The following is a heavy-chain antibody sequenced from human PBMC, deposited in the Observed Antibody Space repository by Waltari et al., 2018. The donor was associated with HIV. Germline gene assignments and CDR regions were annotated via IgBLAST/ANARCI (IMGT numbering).Heavy chain of an antibody. V-gene: IGHV3-7*01. CDR1: GFTFSNFW. J-gene: IGHJ6*02. CDR2: IYQVGSWK. D-gene: IGHD2-2*02. Sequence: EVQLVESGGGLVKPGGSLRLSCAASGFTFSNFWMGWVRQAPGKGRDGVANIYQVGSWKYYVITGQPRFTLSRANSPYALHLQMNSPGAADGAVLDSADPSIRTGMDVWGQGTTVTVSS. CDR3: ADPSIRTGMDV.